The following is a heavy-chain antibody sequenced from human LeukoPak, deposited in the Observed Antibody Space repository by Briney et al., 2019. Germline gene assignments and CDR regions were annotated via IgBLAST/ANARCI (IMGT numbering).Heavy chain of an antibody. V-gene: IGHV3-9*01. CDR3: ARPHYDSSGYLQWYYFDY. CDR1: GFTFDDYA. D-gene: IGHD3-22*01. CDR2: ISWNSGSI. J-gene: IGHJ4*02. Sequence: GGSLRLSCAASGFTFDDYAMHWVRQAPGKGLEWVSGISWNSGSIGYADSVKGRFTISRDNAKNSLYLQMNSLRAEDTALYYCARPHYDSSGYLQWYYFDYWGQGTLVTVSS.